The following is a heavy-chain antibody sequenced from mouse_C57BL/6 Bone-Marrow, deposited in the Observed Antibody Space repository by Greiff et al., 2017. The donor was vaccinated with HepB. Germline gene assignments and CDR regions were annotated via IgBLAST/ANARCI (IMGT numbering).Heavy chain of an antibody. D-gene: IGHD2-2*01. CDR2: ISDGGSYT. CDR1: GFTFSSYA. Sequence: EVKLVESGGGLVKPGGSLKLSCAASGFTFSSYAMSWVRQTPEKRLEWVATISDGGSYTYYPDNVKGRFTISRDNAKNNLYLQMSHLKSEDTAMYYCASLYYGYDGTLELGGVFAYWGQGTLVTVSA. CDR3: ASLYYGYDGTLELGGVFAY. J-gene: IGHJ3*01. V-gene: IGHV5-4*03.